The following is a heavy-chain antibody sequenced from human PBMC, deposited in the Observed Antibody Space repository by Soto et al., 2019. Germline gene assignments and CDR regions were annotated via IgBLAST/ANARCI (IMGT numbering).Heavy chain of an antibody. D-gene: IGHD6-25*01. Sequence: PSETLSLTCTVSGGSISSSSYYWGWIRQPPGKGLEWTGSIYYSGSTYYNPSLKSRVTISVDTSKNQFSLKLSSVTAADTAVYYCARGRGCDYWGQGTLVTVSS. J-gene: IGHJ4*02. CDR3: ARGRGCDY. V-gene: IGHV4-39*01. CDR2: IYYSGST. CDR1: GGSISSSSYY.